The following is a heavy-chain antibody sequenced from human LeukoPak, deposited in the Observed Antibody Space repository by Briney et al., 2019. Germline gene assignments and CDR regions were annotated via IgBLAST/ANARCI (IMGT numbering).Heavy chain of an antibody. D-gene: IGHD3-22*01. CDR2: INPSGGRT. CDR1: GYTFTSYY. J-gene: IGHJ4*02. V-gene: IGHV1-46*01. Sequence: ASVKVSCKASGYTFTSYYMHWVRQAPGQGLEWMGIINPSGGRTSYAQKFQGRVSMTRDMSTSTVYMELSSLRSEDTAVYYCARGPGEGGSSGYYYGKPEDPAEYYFDYWGQGTLVTVSS. CDR3: ARGPGEGGSSGYYYGKPEDPAEYYFDY.